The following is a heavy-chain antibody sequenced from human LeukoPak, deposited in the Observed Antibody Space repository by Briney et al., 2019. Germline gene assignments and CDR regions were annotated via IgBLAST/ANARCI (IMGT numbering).Heavy chain of an antibody. Sequence: SETLSLTCTVSGGSISSSSYYWGWIRQPPGKGLEWIGSIYYSGSTYYNPSLKSRVTISVDTSKNQFSLKLSSVTAADTAVYYCARSRGKYSGYDLTDGFDIWGQGTVVTVSS. CDR3: ARSRGKYSGYDLTDGFDI. CDR1: GGSISSSSYY. J-gene: IGHJ3*02. CDR2: IYYSGST. V-gene: IGHV4-39*07. D-gene: IGHD5-12*01.